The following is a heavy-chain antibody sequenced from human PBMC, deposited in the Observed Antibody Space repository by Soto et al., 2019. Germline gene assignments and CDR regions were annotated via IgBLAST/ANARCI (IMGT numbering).Heavy chain of an antibody. J-gene: IGHJ4*02. Sequence: GGSLRLSCAASGFSFSSYWMQWVRQAPGSGLEWVSRIHFDGYSTKYADSVKGRFTISRDNAKNTLYLQMNSLRAEDTAIYYCARDRDGNFDYWGQGTLVTVSS. CDR3: ARDRDGNFDY. V-gene: IGHV3-74*03. CDR2: IHFDGYST. CDR1: GFSFSSYW. D-gene: IGHD1-26*01.